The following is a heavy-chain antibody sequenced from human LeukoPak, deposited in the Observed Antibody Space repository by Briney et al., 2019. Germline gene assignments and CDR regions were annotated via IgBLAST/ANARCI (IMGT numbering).Heavy chain of an antibody. Sequence: PSETLSLTCAVYGGSFSGYYWSWIRQPPGKGLEWIGEINHSGSTNYNPSLKSRVTISVDTSKNQFSLKLSSVTAADTAVYYCAREFRNPAWYGWFDPWGQEPWSPSPQ. J-gene: IGHJ5*02. CDR2: INHSGST. V-gene: IGHV4-34*01. CDR3: AREFRNPAWYGWFDP. D-gene: IGHD6-13*01. CDR1: GGSFSGYY.